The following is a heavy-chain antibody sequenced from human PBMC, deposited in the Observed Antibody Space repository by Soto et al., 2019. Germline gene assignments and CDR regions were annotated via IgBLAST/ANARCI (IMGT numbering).Heavy chain of an antibody. V-gene: IGHV3-33*06. D-gene: IGHD5-18*01. J-gene: IGHJ4*02. CDR2: IWYDGSNK. CDR1: GFTFSSYG. Sequence: GGSLRLSCAASGFTFSSYGMHWVRQAPGKGLEWVAVIWYDGSNKYYADSVKGRFTISRDNSKNTLYLQMNSLRAEDTAVYYCAKREGVWIQVWLLDYWGQGTMVTVSS. CDR3: AKREGVWIQVWLLDY.